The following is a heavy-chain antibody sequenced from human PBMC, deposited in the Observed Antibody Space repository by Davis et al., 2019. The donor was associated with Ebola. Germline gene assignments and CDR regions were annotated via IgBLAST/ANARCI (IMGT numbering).Heavy chain of an antibody. CDR3: TTEYRYYYEPVLEY. Sequence: GESLKISCAASGFTFSSYSMNWVRQAPGKGLEWVSSISSSSSYIYYADSVKGRFTISRDDSKNTAYLQMNSLKTEDTAVYYCTTEYRYYYEPVLEYWGQGTLVTVSS. V-gene: IGHV3-21*04. J-gene: IGHJ4*02. CDR2: ISSSSSYI. CDR1: GFTFSSYS. D-gene: IGHD3-22*01.